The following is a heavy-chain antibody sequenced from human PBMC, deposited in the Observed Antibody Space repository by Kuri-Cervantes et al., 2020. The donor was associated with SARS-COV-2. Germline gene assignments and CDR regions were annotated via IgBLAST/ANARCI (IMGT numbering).Heavy chain of an antibody. CDR3: ARGLDHFLMDV. D-gene: IGHD2/OR15-2a*01. Sequence: ASVKVSCKASGYTFTGYYMHWVRQAPGQGLEWMGWINPNSGNTGYAQKFQGRVTITRNTSISTAYMELSSLRSEDTAVYYCARGLDHFLMDVWGKGTTVTVSS. CDR2: INPNSGNT. J-gene: IGHJ6*03. CDR1: GYTFTGYY. V-gene: IGHV1-8*03.